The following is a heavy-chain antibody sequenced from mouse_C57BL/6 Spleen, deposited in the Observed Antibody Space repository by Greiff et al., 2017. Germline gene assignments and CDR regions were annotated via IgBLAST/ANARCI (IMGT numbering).Heavy chain of an antibody. D-gene: IGHD1-1*01. CDR2: IWTGGGT. CDR3: ARNVYYYGSSYYYYAMDY. J-gene: IGHJ4*01. CDR1: GFSLTSYA. Sequence: VQLQQSGPGLVAPSQSLSITCTVSGFSLTSYAISWVRQPPGKGLEWLGVIWTGGGTNYNSALKSRLSISKDNSKSQVFLKMNSLQTDDTARYYCARNVYYYGSSYYYYAMDYWGQGTSVTVSS. V-gene: IGHV2-9-1*01.